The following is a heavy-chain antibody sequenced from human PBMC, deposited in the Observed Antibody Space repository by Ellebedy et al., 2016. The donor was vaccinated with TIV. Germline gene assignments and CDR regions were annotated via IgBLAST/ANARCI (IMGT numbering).Heavy chain of an antibody. CDR2: FDPEDGET. CDR1: GYTLTDLS. CDR3: ATYRGWCSSTSCYTDYYYGMDV. Sequence: ASVKVSXXVSGYTLTDLSMHWVRQAPGKGLEWMGGFDPEDGETIYAQKFQGRVTMTEDTSTDTAYMELSSLRSEDTAVYYCATYRGWCSSTSCYTDYYYGMDVWGQGTTVTVSS. J-gene: IGHJ6*02. V-gene: IGHV1-24*01. D-gene: IGHD2-2*02.